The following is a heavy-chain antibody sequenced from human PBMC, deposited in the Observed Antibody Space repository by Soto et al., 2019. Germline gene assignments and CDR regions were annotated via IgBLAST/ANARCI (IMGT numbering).Heavy chain of an antibody. Sequence: GGSLRLSCTASGFTFGDYAMSWVRQAPGKGLEWVGFIRSKAYGGTTEYAASVKGRFTISRDDSKSIAYLQMNSLKTEDTAVYYCTRESGGSYYAFDIWGQGTMVTVSS. D-gene: IGHD1-26*01. CDR2: IRSKAYGGTT. J-gene: IGHJ3*02. CDR1: GFTFGDYA. V-gene: IGHV3-49*04. CDR3: TRESGGSYYAFDI.